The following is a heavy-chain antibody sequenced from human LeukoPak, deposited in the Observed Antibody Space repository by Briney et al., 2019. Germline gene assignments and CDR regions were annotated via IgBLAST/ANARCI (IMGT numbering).Heavy chain of an antibody. CDR1: GGSISSYY. D-gene: IGHD3-10*01. V-gene: IGHV4-59*12. CDR2: IYYSGTT. J-gene: IGHJ5*02. Sequence: PSGTLSLTCTVSGGSISSYYWSWIRQPPGKGLEWIGYIYYSGTTIYNPSLKSRLTISLDTSKNQFSLNLSSVTAADTAVYYCARDETHFYGSGSSNWFDPWGQGILVTVSP. CDR3: ARDETHFYGSGSSNWFDP.